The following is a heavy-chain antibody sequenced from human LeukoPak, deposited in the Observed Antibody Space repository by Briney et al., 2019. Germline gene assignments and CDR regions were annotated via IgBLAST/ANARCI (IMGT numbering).Heavy chain of an antibody. CDR2: ISGSGGST. CDR1: GFTFSSYA. Sequence: GGSLRLSCAASGFTFSSYAMSWVRQAPGKGLEWVSAISGSGGSTYYADSVKGRFTISRDNSKNTLYLQMNSLRAEDTAVYYCARGYYDSSGYLAGFDYWGQGTLVTVSS. V-gene: IGHV3-23*01. D-gene: IGHD3-22*01. J-gene: IGHJ4*02. CDR3: ARGYYDSSGYLAGFDY.